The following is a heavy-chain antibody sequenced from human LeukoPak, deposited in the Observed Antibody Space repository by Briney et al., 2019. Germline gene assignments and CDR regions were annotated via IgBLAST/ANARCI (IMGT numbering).Heavy chain of an antibody. CDR1: GFTFSSYG. V-gene: IGHV3-30*02. J-gene: IGHJ4*02. D-gene: IGHD1-14*01. CDR2: IRSDGSNK. CDR3: AKDGRTGPFDY. Sequence: PGGSLRLSCATSGFTFSSYGMHWVRQAPGKGLEWVAFIRSDGSNKYYADSVKGRFIISRDNSKNTLYLQMNSLRAEDTALYYCAKDGRTGPFDYWGQGTLVTVSS.